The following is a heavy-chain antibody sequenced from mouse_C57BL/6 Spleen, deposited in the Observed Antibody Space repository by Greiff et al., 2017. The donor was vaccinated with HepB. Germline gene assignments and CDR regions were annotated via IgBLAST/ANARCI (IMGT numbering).Heavy chain of an antibody. CDR3: ARGRNGYYGY. Sequence: QVQLQQSGAELVRPGTSVKMSCKASGYTFTNYWIGWAKQRPGHGLEWIGDIYPGGGYTNYNEKFKGKATLTADKSSSTAYMQFSSLTSEDSAIYYCARGRNGYYGYWGQGTTLTVSS. CDR2: IYPGGGYT. D-gene: IGHD2-3*01. CDR1: GYTFTNYW. J-gene: IGHJ2*01. V-gene: IGHV1-63*01.